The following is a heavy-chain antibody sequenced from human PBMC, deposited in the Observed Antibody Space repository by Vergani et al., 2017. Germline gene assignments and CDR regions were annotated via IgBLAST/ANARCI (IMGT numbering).Heavy chain of an antibody. D-gene: IGHD3-22*01. CDR1: GFTFSSYG. J-gene: IGHJ4*02. CDR2: IRYDGSNE. V-gene: IGHV3-30*02. Sequence: QVQLVESGGGVVQPGGSLRLSCAASGFTFSSYGMHWVRQAPGKGLEWVAFIRYDGSNEYYADSVKGRFTISRDNSKNTLYVQMNSLRAEDTAVYYCAKYSIDGYYDSWGQGTLVTVSS. CDR3: AKYSIDGYYDS.